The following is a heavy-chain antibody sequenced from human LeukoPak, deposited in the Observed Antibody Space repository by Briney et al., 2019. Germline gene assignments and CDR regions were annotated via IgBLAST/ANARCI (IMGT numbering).Heavy chain of an antibody. CDR1: GYTFTSYA. D-gene: IGHD4-17*01. J-gene: IGHJ6*02. CDR2: INTNTGNP. CDR3: ARDPLTTVTTPYYGMDV. V-gene: IGHV7-4-1*02. Sequence: ASVKVSCKASGYTFTSYAMNWVRQAPGQGLEWMGWINTNTGNPTYAQGFTGRFVFSLDTSVSTAYLQISSPKAEDTAVYYCARDPLTTVTTPYYGMDVWGQGTTVTVSS.